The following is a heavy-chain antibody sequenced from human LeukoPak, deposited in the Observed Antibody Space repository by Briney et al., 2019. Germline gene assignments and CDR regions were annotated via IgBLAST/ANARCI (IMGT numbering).Heavy chain of an antibody. CDR1: GFSFSNYA. D-gene: IGHD3-9*01. J-gene: IGHJ4*02. CDR3: TRAQRYDILTGPTHD. Sequence: GGSLRLSCAASGFSFSNYAMSWVRQAPGKGLEWVSTISGGGRGTYYADSVKGRFTISRDNSKNTAYLQMNSLKTEDTAVYYCTRAQRYDILTGPTHDWGQGTLVTVSS. CDR2: ISGGGRGT. V-gene: IGHV3-23*01.